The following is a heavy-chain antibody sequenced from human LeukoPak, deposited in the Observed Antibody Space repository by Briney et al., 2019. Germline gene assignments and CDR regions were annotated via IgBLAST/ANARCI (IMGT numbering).Heavy chain of an antibody. D-gene: IGHD1-26*01. Sequence: AAAKVSCKASGYTFTDYHIHWVRQAPGQGLEWMGWINPNSDGQNYAQKFQGRVTMTRDTSISTAYMELSSLRSDDTAVYYCARVIGIVGATGIYYYYGMDVWGQGTTVTVSS. CDR1: GYTFTDYH. J-gene: IGHJ6*02. CDR2: INPNSDGQ. V-gene: IGHV1-2*02. CDR3: ARVIGIVGATGIYYYYGMDV.